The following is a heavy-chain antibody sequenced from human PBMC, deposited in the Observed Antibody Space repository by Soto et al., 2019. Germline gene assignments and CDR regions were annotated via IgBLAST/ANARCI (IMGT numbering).Heavy chain of an antibody. CDR1: GGTFSSYA. CDR2: IIPIFGTA. V-gene: IGHV1-69*01. D-gene: IGHD3-22*01. J-gene: IGHJ5*02. Sequence: VKVSCKASGGTFSSYAISWVRQAPGQGLEWMGGIIPIFGTASYAQKFQGRVTITADESTSTAYMELSSLRSEDTAVYYCARGRDYYDNSGYYNRCAPWGRGSLVTVSS. CDR3: ARGRDYYDNSGYYNRCAP.